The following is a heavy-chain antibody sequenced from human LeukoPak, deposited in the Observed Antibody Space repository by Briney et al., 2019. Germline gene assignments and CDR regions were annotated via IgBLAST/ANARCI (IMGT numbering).Heavy chain of an antibody. D-gene: IGHD2-15*01. J-gene: IGHJ6*03. Sequence: GGSLRLSCAASGFTFSSYAMHWVRQAPGKGLEWVAVISYDGSNKYYADSVKGRFTISRDNSKNTLYLQMNSLRAEDTAVYYCARDGRIRYCSGGSCPISGYYYYYYMDVWGKGTTVTVSS. V-gene: IGHV3-30*04. CDR1: GFTFSSYA. CDR2: ISYDGSNK. CDR3: ARDGRIRYCSGGSCPISGYYYYYYMDV.